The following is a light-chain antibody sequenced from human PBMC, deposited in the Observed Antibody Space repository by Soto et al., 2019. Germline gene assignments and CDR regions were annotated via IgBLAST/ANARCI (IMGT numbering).Light chain of an antibody. Sequence: DIQMTQSPSSLSASVGDRVTITCRESQSISSYLNWYQQKPGKAPKLLIYAASSLQSGVPSRFSGGGSGTAFTLTISSLQPEDFATYYCQQSYSTPFTVGPGTKVYIK. J-gene: IGKJ3*01. CDR1: QSISSY. V-gene: IGKV1-39*01. CDR3: QQSYSTPFT. CDR2: AAS.